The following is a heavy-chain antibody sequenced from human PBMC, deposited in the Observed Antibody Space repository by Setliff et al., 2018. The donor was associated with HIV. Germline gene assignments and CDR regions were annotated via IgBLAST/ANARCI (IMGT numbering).Heavy chain of an antibody. CDR3: TKNLYRSPWSPLDY. J-gene: IGHJ4*02. CDR1: GFTFSYYG. D-gene: IGHD6-19*01. CDR2: IRYDDTYK. Sequence: QSGGSLRLSCATSGFTFSYYGMHWVRQAPGKGLEGVAFIRYDDTYKYYADFVKGRFTISRDNSKNTLYLQMNSLRAEDTAVYYCTKNLYRSPWSPLDYWGQGTLVTVSS. V-gene: IGHV3-30*02.